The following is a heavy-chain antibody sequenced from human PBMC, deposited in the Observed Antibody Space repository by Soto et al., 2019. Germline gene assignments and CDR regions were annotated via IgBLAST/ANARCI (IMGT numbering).Heavy chain of an antibody. CDR1: GGSISSSGYY. J-gene: IGHJ4*02. Sequence: QLQLQESGPGLVKPSETLSLTCTVSGGSISSSGYYWGWIRQPPGKGLEWIGSIYYSGSTYYNPSLKSRVTISEDTSKNQFSLKLSSVTAADTAMYYCTRKAGYYFDYWGQGTLVTVSS. CDR3: TRKAGYYFDY. D-gene: IGHD6-19*01. V-gene: IGHV4-39*01. CDR2: IYYSGST.